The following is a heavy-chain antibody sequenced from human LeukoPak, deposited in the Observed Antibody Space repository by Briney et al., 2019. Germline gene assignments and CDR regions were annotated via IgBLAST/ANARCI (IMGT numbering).Heavy chain of an antibody. CDR3: ARIEYSSSSGPFDY. D-gene: IGHD6-6*01. Sequence: GASVKVSCKASGYTFTGYYMHWVRQAPGQGLEWMGWINPNSGGTNYAQKFQGRVTMTRDTSISTAYMKLSRLRSDDTAVYYCARIEYSSSSGPFDYWGQGTLVTVSS. CDR2: INPNSGGT. V-gene: IGHV1-2*02. J-gene: IGHJ4*02. CDR1: GYTFTGYY.